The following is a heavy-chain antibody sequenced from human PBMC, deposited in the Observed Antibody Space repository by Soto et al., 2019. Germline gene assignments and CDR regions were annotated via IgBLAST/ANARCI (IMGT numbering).Heavy chain of an antibody. Sequence: SGQVCCKASGGSFVNSAINWVRQTPGQGLEWLGGFIPVYRTLNYAQKFQGRVTITADESTGTAYMTLSSLASDDTAVYYCATGVIWIGYFTVDSWGQGTRVTVSS. J-gene: IGHJ4*02. CDR2: FIPVYRTL. CDR1: GGSFVNSA. V-gene: IGHV1-69*13. CDR3: ATGVIWIGYFTVDS. D-gene: IGHD3-3*01.